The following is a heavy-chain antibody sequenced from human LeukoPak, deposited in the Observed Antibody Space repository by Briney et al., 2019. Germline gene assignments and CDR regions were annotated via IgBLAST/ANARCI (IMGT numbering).Heavy chain of an antibody. CDR1: GFTFSPFG. D-gene: IGHD6-13*01. J-gene: IGHJ4*02. CDR2: SGGST. Sequence: GGSLRLSCVASGFTFSPFGMHWVRQAPGKGPEWVSSGGSTYYADSVKGRFTISRDNSKNTLYLQMNSLRAEDTAVYYCARGEGGIAAAGTDFWGQGTLVTVSS. CDR3: ARGEGGIAAAGTDF. V-gene: IGHV3-NL1*01.